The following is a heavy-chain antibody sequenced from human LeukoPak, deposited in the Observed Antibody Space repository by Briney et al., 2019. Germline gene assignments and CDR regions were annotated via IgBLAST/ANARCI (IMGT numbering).Heavy chain of an antibody. CDR3: ARARYYSDSSGNFDS. CDR2: IHDSGRT. V-gene: IGHV4-61*01. J-gene: IGHJ4*02. D-gene: IGHD3-22*01. CDR1: GGSISSGSISCCY. Sequence: PSETLSLNCIVSGGSISSGSISCCYWRWIRHPPGKGLEWIGYIHDSGRTNYSPSLKGRVNISFDTSKTQVSLKLSSVTAADSAVYFCARARYYSDSSGNFDSWGQGTLVTVSS.